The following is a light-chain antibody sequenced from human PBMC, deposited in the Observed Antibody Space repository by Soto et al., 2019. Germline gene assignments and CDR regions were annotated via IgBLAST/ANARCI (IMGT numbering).Light chain of an antibody. J-gene: IGKJ5*01. V-gene: IGKV1-5*03. Sequence: DIQMTQSPSTLSASVGDRVTITCRASQSISSWLAWYQQKPGKAPKLLIYKASSLESGVPSRFSSSGSVTEFTLTISSLQPDDFATYYCQQYNSYSPITFGQGTRLEIK. CDR2: KAS. CDR3: QQYNSYSPIT. CDR1: QSISSW.